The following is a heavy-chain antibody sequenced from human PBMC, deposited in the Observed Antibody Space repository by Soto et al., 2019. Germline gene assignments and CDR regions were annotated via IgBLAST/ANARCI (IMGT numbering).Heavy chain of an antibody. J-gene: IGHJ4*02. V-gene: IGHV1-18*04. Sequence: ASVKVSCKASGYTFTSYGLNWVRQAPGQGLEWMGWITAYNDNTNYAQKGQGRAILTIDTSTTTGYMELRSLRSDDTAVYYCARGQIQSDFDYWGQGTLVTVSS. D-gene: IGHD3-3*01. CDR1: GYTFTSYG. CDR3: ARGQIQSDFDY. CDR2: ITAYNDNT.